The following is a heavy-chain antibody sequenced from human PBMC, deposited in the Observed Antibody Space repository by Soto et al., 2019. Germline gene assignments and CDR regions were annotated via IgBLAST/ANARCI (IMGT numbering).Heavy chain of an antibody. Sequence: SETLSLTCTVSGGSISSGDYYWSWIRQPPGKGLEWIGYIYYSGSTYYNPSLKSRVTISVDTSKNQFSLKLSSVTAADTAVYYCARVVAETSNWFDPWGQGTLVTVSS. V-gene: IGHV4-30-4*01. CDR2: IYYSGST. D-gene: IGHD3-10*01. J-gene: IGHJ5*02. CDR3: ARVVAETSNWFDP. CDR1: GGSISSGDYY.